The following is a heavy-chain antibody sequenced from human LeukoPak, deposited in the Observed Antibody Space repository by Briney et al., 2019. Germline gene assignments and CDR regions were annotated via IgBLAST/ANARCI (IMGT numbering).Heavy chain of an antibody. CDR2: ISGSGGST. Sequence: PGGSLRLTCAASGFTFSSYAMSWVRQAPGKGLEWVSAISGSGGSTYYADSVKGRFTISRDNSKNTLYLQMNSLRAEDTAVYYCAKDRSVHGKNWFDPWGQGTLVTVSS. D-gene: IGHD1-1*01. CDR3: AKDRSVHGKNWFDP. V-gene: IGHV3-23*01. J-gene: IGHJ5*02. CDR1: GFTFSSYA.